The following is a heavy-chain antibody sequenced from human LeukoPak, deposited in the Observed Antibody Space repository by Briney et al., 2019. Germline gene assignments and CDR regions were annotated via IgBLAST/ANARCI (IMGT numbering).Heavy chain of an antibody. V-gene: IGHV4-59*11. J-gene: IGHJ6*03. CDR1: GGSISSHY. D-gene: IGHD2-2*01. Sequence: SETLSRTCTVSGGSISSHYWSWIRQPPGKGLEWIGYIYYSGSTNYNPSLKSRVTISVDTSKNQFSLKLSSVTAADTAVYYCARGQLGYCSSTSCQSDYYYYYMEVWGKGTTVNVSS. CDR3: ARGQLGYCSSTSCQSDYYYYYMEV. CDR2: IYYSGST.